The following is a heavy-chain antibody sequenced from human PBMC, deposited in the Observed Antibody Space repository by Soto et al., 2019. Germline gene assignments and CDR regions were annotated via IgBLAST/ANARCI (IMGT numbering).Heavy chain of an antibody. V-gene: IGHV1-18*01. CDR1: GYSFTRYG. J-gene: IGHJ6*02. CDR3: AMVDVYVTPSPQDV. Sequence: QVQLVQSGAEVKNPGASVKVSCKASGYSFTRYGIGWARQAPGQGLAWMGWINAYNGNTNYAQKLQGRLTMTTDTSTTTAYMELRSLRSNDTAIYYCAMVDVYVTPSPQDVWGQGTTVTVSS. CDR2: INAYNGNT. D-gene: IGHD3-16*01.